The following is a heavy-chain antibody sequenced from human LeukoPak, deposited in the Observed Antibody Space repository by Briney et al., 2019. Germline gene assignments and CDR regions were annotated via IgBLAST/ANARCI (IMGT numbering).Heavy chain of an antibody. Sequence: GGSLRLSCAGSGFIFSGYWMHWVRQAPGKGRVWVSRIKTDGSTTYYADSVKGRFTVSRDNTKNSAYLQMNSLRAEDTAVYYCARGNPMDVWGQGTTVTVSS. CDR3: ARGNPMDV. J-gene: IGHJ6*02. V-gene: IGHV3-74*01. CDR1: GFIFSGYW. CDR2: IKTDGSTT.